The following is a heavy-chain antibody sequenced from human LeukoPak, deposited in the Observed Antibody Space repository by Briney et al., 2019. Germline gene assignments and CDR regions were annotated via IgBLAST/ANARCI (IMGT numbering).Heavy chain of an antibody. V-gene: IGHV4-38-2*02. J-gene: IGHJ6*03. Sequence: SETLSLTCTVSGYSISSGYYWGWIRQPPGKGLEWIGSIYHSGSTYYNPSLKSRVTISVDTSKNQFSLKLSSVTAADTAVYYCAREARYYDILTGYPRAYYMDVWGKGTTVTISS. D-gene: IGHD3-9*01. CDR3: AREARYYDILTGYPRAYYMDV. CDR2: IYHSGST. CDR1: GYSISSGYY.